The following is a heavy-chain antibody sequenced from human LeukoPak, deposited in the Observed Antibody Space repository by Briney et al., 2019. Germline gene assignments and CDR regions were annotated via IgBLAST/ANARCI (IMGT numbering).Heavy chain of an antibody. D-gene: IGHD5-18*01. Sequence: GGSLRLSCAASGFTFTTYWMHWVRQAPGKGLVWVSHINSDGSISSYADSVKGRFTISRDNAKNTLYLQMNSLRAEDTAVYYCARDAVGTANAVWGQGTTVTVSS. CDR1: GFTFTTYW. V-gene: IGHV3-74*01. CDR3: ARDAVGTANAV. CDR2: INSDGSIS. J-gene: IGHJ6*02.